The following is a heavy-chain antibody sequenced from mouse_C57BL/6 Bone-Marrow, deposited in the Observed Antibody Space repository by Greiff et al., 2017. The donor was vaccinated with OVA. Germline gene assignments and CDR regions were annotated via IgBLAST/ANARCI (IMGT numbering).Heavy chain of an antibody. V-gene: IGHV1-72*01. CDR3: ARKTTVVARYFDV. Sequence: QVQLQQPGAELVKPGASVKLSCKASGYTFTSYWMHWVKQRPGRGLECICMLAPNSGGTKYNEKFKSKATLTVDKPSSTAYMQLSSLTSEDSAVYYCARKTTVVARYFDVWGTGTTVTVSS. J-gene: IGHJ1*03. CDR2: LAPNSGGT. D-gene: IGHD1-1*01. CDR1: GYTFTSYW.